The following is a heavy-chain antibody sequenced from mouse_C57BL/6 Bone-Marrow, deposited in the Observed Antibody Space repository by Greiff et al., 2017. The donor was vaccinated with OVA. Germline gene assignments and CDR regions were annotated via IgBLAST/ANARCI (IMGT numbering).Heavy chain of an antibody. CDR2: IYPRSGNT. Sequence: QVQLQESGAELARPGASVKLSCKASGYTFTSYGISWVKQRTGQGLEWIGEIYPRSGNTYYNEKFKGKATLTADKSSSTAYMELRSLTSEDSAVYFCARGGIYYDYDGGYWGQGTLVTVSA. V-gene: IGHV1-81*01. D-gene: IGHD2-4*01. J-gene: IGHJ3*01. CDR3: ARGGIYYDYDGGY. CDR1: GYTFTSYG.